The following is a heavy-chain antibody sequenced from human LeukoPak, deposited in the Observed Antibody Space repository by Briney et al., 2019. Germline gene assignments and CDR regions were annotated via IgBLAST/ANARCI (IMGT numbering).Heavy chain of an antibody. CDR3: ARSYGSGSYIWFDP. V-gene: IGHV4-31*03. Sequence: SQTLSLTCTVSGGSMSSGGYYWSWIRQHPGKGLEWIGYSYYSGSTYYNPSLKSRVTISVDTSKNQFSLKLSSVTAADTAVYYCARSYGSGSYIWFDPWGQGTLVTVSS. J-gene: IGHJ5*02. CDR2: SYYSGST. D-gene: IGHD3-10*01. CDR1: GGSMSSGGYY.